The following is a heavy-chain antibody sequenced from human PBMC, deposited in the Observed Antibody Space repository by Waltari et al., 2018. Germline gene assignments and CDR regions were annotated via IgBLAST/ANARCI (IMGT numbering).Heavy chain of an antibody. Sequence: QVQLVESGGGVVQPGRSLRLSCAAPGLHFSSYGMHWVRQAPGKGLEWVALISYDGDYKYYADSVKGRFTISRDNSKNTLYLQMDSLRAEDTAVYYCAKKGVSYYPMDVWGKGTTVTISS. J-gene: IGHJ6*03. D-gene: IGHD2-8*01. V-gene: IGHV3-30*18. CDR3: AKKGVSYYPMDV. CDR2: ISYDGDYK. CDR1: GLHFSSYG.